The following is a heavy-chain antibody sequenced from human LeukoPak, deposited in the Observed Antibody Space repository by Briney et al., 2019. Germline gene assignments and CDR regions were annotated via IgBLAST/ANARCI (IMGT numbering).Heavy chain of an antibody. D-gene: IGHD3-9*01. CDR2: IYTSGST. CDR1: GGSISSYY. CDR3: ARDQGYYDIFPYYFDY. Sequence: SETLSLTCTVSGGSISSYYWSWIRQPAGKGLEWIGRIYTSGSTNYNPSLKSRVTMSVDTSKNQSSLKLSSVTAADTAVYYCARDQGYYDIFPYYFDYWGQGTLVTVSS. J-gene: IGHJ4*02. V-gene: IGHV4-4*07.